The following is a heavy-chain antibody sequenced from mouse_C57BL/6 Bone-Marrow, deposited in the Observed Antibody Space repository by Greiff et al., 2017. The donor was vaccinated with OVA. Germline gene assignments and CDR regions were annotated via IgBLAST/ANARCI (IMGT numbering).Heavy chain of an antibody. D-gene: IGHD1-1*01. CDR3: ARSGEITTVVEYYAMDY. CDR2: IFPGSGST. V-gene: IGHV1-75*01. CDR1: GYTFTDYY. J-gene: IGHJ4*01. Sequence: QVQLQQSGPELVKPGASVKISCKASGYTFTDYYINWVKQRPGQGLEWIGWIFPGSGSTYYNEKFKGKATLTVDKSSSTAYMLLSSLTSEDSAVYFCARSGEITTVVEYYAMDYWGQGTSVTVSS.